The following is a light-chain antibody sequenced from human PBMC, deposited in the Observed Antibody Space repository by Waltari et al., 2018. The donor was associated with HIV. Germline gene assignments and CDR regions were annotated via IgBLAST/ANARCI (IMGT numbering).Light chain of an antibody. Sequence: IVVTQSPGTLSMSPVERATISCRASQSVSYNYLAWYQQKPGQAPRLLIHGASSRATGIPDRFSGSGSGTDFTLTISRVELEDVAVYYCHQYGRSPYNFGQGTKLQIK. V-gene: IGKV3-20*01. J-gene: IGKJ2*01. CDR1: QSVSYNY. CDR3: HQYGRSPYN. CDR2: GAS.